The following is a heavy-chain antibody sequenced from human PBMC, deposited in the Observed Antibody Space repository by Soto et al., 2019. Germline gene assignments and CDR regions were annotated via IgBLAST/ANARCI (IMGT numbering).Heavy chain of an antibody. D-gene: IGHD6-19*01. CDR3: ARVKGSGQPYYYYGMDV. V-gene: IGHV3-30-3*01. Sequence: GSLRLSCAASGFTFSSYAMHWVRQAPGKGLEWVAVISYDGSNKYYADSVKGRFTISRDNSKNTLYLQMNSLRAEDTAVYYCARVKGSGQPYYYYGMDVWGQGTTVTVSS. J-gene: IGHJ6*02. CDR2: ISYDGSNK. CDR1: GFTFSSYA.